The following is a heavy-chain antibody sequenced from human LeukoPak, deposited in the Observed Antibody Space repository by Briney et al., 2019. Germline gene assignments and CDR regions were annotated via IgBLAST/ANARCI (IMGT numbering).Heavy chain of an antibody. D-gene: IGHD3-9*01. CDR1: GFSFSTYG. CDR3: AKGPYDILTGYTPLEY. J-gene: IGHJ4*02. Sequence: GGTLRLSCAASGFSFSTYGMSWVRQAPGKGLEWVSAISGSGGSTYYADSVKGRFTISRDNSKNTLYLQMNSLRAEDTAVYYCAKGPYDILTGYTPLEYWGQGTLVTVSS. CDR2: ISGSGGST. V-gene: IGHV3-23*01.